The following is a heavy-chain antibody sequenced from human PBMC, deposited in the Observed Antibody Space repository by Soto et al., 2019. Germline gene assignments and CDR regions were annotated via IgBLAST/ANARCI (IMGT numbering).Heavy chain of an antibody. V-gene: IGHV3-15*01. CDR2: IKSKTDGGTT. CDR3: TTMGSRYYYGMDV. D-gene: IGHD3-16*01. J-gene: IGHJ6*02. CDR1: GFTFSNAW. Sequence: EVQLVESGGGLVKPGGSLRLSCAASGFTFSNAWMSWVHQAPGKGLEWVGRIKSKTDGGTTDYAAPVKGRFTISRDDSKNTLYLQMNSLKTEDTAVYYCTTMGSRYYYGMDVWGQGTTVTVSS.